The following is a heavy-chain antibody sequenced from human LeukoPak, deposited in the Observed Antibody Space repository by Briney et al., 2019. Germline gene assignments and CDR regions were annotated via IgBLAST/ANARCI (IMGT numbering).Heavy chain of an antibody. Sequence: SETLSLTCAVYGGSFSDYYWTWIRQPPGKGLEWIGSIYHSGSTYYNPSLKSRVTISVDTSKNQFSLKLSSVTAADTAVYYCARVSPGSGSYYFDYWGQGTLVTVSS. J-gene: IGHJ4*02. D-gene: IGHD3-10*01. V-gene: IGHV4-34*01. CDR3: ARVSPGSGSYYFDY. CDR2: IYHSGST. CDR1: GGSFSDYY.